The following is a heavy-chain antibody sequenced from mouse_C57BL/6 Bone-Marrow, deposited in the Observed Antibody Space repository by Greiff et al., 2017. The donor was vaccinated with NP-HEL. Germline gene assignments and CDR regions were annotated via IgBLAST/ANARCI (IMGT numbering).Heavy chain of an antibody. Sequence: QVQLQQPGAELVRPGSSVKLSCKASGYTFTSYWMHWVKQRPIQGLEWIGNIDPSDSETHYTQKFKDKATLTVDKSSSTAYMQLSSLTSEDSAVYYCARGGFDYWGQGTTLTVSS. J-gene: IGHJ2*01. CDR2: IDPSDSET. CDR1: GYTFTSYW. V-gene: IGHV1-52*01. CDR3: ARGGFDY.